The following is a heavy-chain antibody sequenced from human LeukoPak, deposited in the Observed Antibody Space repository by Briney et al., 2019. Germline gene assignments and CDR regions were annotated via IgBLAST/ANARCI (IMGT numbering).Heavy chain of an antibody. Sequence: GGSLRLSCAASGFTFSSYSMNWVRQAPGKGLEWVSSISSSSSYTYYADSVKGRFTISRDNAKNSLYLQMDSLRAEDTAVYYCARLDTYYYDSSAYNWFDPWGQGTLVTVSS. CDR2: ISSSSSYT. CDR3: ARLDTYYYDSSAYNWFDP. J-gene: IGHJ5*02. CDR1: GFTFSSYS. D-gene: IGHD3-22*01. V-gene: IGHV3-21*01.